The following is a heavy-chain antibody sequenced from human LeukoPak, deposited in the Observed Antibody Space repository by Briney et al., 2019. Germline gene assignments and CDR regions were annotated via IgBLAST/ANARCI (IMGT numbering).Heavy chain of an antibody. V-gene: IGHV3-30*04. CDR3: ARASLGYCSGGSCYPGFDFDY. D-gene: IGHD2-15*01. Sequence: GRSLRLSCAASGLTFSSYAMHWVRQAPGKGLEWGAVISYDGSNKYYADSVKGRLTISRDNSKNTLYLQMNSLRAEDTAVYYCARASLGYCSGGSCYPGFDFDYWGQGTLVTVSS. CDR2: ISYDGSNK. J-gene: IGHJ4*02. CDR1: GLTFSSYA.